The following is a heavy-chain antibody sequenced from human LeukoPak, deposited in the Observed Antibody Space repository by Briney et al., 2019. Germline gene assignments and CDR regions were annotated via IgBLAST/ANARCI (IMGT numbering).Heavy chain of an antibody. CDR1: GYTLTDYY. CDR3: ARVDMTTVTIDY. V-gene: IGHV1-2*02. J-gene: IGHJ4*02. Sequence: ASVRVSCKAYGYTLTDYYMHWVRQAPGQGLEWMGWTNPHSGDTNLAQKFQGRVTMTRDTSINPAYIELTRLTSDDSAVYYCARVDMTTVTIDYWGQGTLVTVSS. D-gene: IGHD4-17*01. CDR2: TNPHSGDT.